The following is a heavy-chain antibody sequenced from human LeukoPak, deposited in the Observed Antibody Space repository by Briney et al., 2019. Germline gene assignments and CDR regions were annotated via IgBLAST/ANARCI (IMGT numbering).Heavy chain of an antibody. D-gene: IGHD2-2*01. J-gene: IGHJ5*02. V-gene: IGHV1-18*01. CDR3: ARVQLGYCSSTSCYSEWFDP. Sequence: GASVKASCKASGYTFTSYGISWVRQAPGQGLEWMGWISAYNGNTNYAQKLQGRVTMTTDTSTSTAYMELRSLRSDDTAVYYCARVQLGYCSSTSCYSEWFDPWGQGTLVTVSS. CDR1: GYTFTSYG. CDR2: ISAYNGNT.